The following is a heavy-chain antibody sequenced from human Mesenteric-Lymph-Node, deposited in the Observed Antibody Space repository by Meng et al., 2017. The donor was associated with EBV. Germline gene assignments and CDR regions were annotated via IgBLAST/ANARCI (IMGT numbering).Heavy chain of an antibody. CDR3: ARSTRGYSSSWFDY. CDR1: GGSFSGSF. V-gene: IGHV4-34*02. J-gene: IGHJ4*02. Sequence: QGQLKRWGAGLLKPSETLGLTCAVYGGSFSGSFWSWIRQPPGKGLEWIGEINPSGGTNYSPSLKSRVTISLDTSKNQFSLKLSSVTAADTAVYYCARSTRGYSSSWFDYWSQGTLVTVSS. D-gene: IGHD6-13*01. CDR2: INPSGGT.